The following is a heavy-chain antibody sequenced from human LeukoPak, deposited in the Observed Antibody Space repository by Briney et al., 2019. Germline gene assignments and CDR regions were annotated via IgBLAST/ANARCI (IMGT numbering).Heavy chain of an antibody. D-gene: IGHD1-7*01. Sequence: SETLSLTCTVSGGSISSYYWSWSRQPAGKGLEWIGRIYTSGSTNYNPSLKSRVTMSVDTSKNQFSLKLSSVTAADTAVYYCAREGLELRPHYWYFDLWGRGTLVTVSS. CDR3: AREGLELRPHYWYFDL. J-gene: IGHJ2*01. V-gene: IGHV4-4*07. CDR2: IYTSGST. CDR1: GGSISSYY.